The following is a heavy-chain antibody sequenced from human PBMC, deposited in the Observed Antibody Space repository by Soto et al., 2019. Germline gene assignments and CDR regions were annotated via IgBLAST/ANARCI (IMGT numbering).Heavy chain of an antibody. D-gene: IGHD3-22*01. Sequence: QVQLVQSGAEVKKPGSSVKVSCKASGGTSSSYAISWVRQAPGQGLEWMGGIIPIFGTANYAQKFQGRVTITADESTSTAYMELSSLRSEDTAVYYCARSRVTYYYDRSAFDIWGQGTMVTVSS. J-gene: IGHJ3*02. CDR2: IIPIFGTA. CDR1: GGTSSSYA. V-gene: IGHV1-69*01. CDR3: ARSRVTYYYDRSAFDI.